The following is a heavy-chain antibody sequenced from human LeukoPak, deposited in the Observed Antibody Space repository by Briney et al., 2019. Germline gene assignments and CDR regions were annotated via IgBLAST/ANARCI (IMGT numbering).Heavy chain of an antibody. J-gene: IGHJ6*02. CDR1: GFTFSSYG. CDR3: AKDRIKDTGFYYGMDV. D-gene: IGHD2-15*01. Sequence: PGGSLRLSCAASGFTFSSYGMHWVRQAPGKGLEWVAVISYDGSNKYYADSVKGRFSISRDNSKNTLYLQMNSLRAEDTAVYCAKDRIKDTGFYYGMDVWGQGTTVTVSS. CDR2: ISYDGSNK. V-gene: IGHV3-30*18.